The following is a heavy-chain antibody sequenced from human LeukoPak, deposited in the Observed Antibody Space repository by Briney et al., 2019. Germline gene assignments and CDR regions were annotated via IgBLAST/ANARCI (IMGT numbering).Heavy chain of an antibody. D-gene: IGHD1-7*01. Sequence: GGSLRLSCAASGFTFSSYAMRWVRQAPGKGLEWVSSVSGSGGSTYYADSVKGRFTISRDNSKNTLYLQMNSLRAEDTAVYYCAKVITGTVDYWGQGTLVTVSS. CDR3: AKVITGTVDY. CDR2: VSGSGGST. CDR1: GFTFSSYA. J-gene: IGHJ4*02. V-gene: IGHV3-23*01.